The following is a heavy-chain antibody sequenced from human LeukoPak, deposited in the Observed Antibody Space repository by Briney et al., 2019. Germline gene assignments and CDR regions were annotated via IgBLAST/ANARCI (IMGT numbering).Heavy chain of an antibody. CDR2: ISYSGST. CDR1: GGSISSSDYY. J-gene: IGHJ5*01. Sequence: SETLSLTCTVSGGSISSSDYYWDWIRQPPGKGLEWIGSISYSGSTYYNPSLKSRVTISVDTSKNQFSLKLSSVTAADTAFYYCARRAYDSSSIGSWGQGTLVTVSS. D-gene: IGHD3-22*01. CDR3: ARRAYDSSSIGS. V-gene: IGHV4-39*01.